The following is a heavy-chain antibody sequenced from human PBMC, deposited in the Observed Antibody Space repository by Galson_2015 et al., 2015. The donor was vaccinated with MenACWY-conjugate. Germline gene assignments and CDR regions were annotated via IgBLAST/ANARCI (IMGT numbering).Heavy chain of an antibody. J-gene: IGHJ4*02. D-gene: IGHD6-19*01. CDR3: ARGTYRGGSSI. V-gene: IGHV3-48*04. CDR1: GFTLMSYN. CDR2: IGNSGSPI. Sequence: SLRPSCAASGFTLMSYNMNWVRQAPGKGLEWISFIGNSGSPIYYADSVKGRFTISRDNAKNSLFLHMNSLRAEDTAVYYCARGTYRGGSSIWGQGTLVTVSS.